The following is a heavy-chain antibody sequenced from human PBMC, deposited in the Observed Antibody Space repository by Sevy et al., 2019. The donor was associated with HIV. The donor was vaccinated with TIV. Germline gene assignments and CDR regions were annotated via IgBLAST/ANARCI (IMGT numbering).Heavy chain of an antibody. J-gene: IGHJ6*02. CDR1: GFTFSSYS. V-gene: IGHV3-21*01. CDR2: ISSSSSYI. D-gene: IGHD2-2*01. Sequence: GGSLRLSCAASGFTFSSYSMNWVRQAPGKGLEWVSSISSSSSYIYYADSVKGRFTISRDNAKNSLYLQMNSLRAEDTAVYYCARLPMGRDCSSTSCYYYYYYGMDVWGQGTTVTVSS. CDR3: ARLPMGRDCSSTSCYYYYYYGMDV.